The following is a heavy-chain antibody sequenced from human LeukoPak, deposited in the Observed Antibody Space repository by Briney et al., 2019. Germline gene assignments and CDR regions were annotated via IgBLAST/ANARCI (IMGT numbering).Heavy chain of an antibody. J-gene: IGHJ4*02. D-gene: IGHD6-19*01. CDR3: ARDPTNGWGTLDS. Sequence: PGESLGLSCAASGFSVKTNYVNWVRQAPGKGLEWVSVTYNSGSSDFSDAVKGRFTISRDISNNTIYLHMNGLRVEDSALYYCARDPTNGWGTLDSWGQGVLVTVSS. CDR1: GFSVKTNY. V-gene: IGHV3-66*01. CDR2: TYNSGSS.